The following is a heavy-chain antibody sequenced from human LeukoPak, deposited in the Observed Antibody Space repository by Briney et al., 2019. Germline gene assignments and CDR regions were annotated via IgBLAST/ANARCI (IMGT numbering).Heavy chain of an antibody. V-gene: IGHV3-43*02. D-gene: IGHD6-19*01. CDR3: AKDLPTRQWLAEGLDY. CDR1: GFTFDDYA. CDR2: ISGDGGST. J-gene: IGHJ4*02. Sequence: PGGSLRLSCAASGFTFDDYAMHWVRQAPGKGLEWVSRISGDGGSTYYADSVKGRFTISRDNSKNSLYLQMNSLRTEDTALYYCAKDLPTRQWLAEGLDYWGQGTLVTVSS.